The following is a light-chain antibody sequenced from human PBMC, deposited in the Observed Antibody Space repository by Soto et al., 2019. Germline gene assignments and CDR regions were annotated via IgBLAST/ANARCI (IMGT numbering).Light chain of an antibody. J-gene: IGKJ4*01. CDR2: DAS. CDR3: QQRSNWPLT. V-gene: IGKV3-11*01. Sequence: EIVLTQSPATLSLSPEERATLSCRASQSVSSYLAWYQQKPGQAPRLLIYDASNRATGIPARFSGSGSGTDFTLTISRLEPEDFAVYYCQQRSNWPLTFGGGTKVEIK. CDR1: QSVSSY.